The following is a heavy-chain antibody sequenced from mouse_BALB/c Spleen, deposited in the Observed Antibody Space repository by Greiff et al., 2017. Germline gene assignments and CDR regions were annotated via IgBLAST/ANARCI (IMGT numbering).Heavy chain of an antibody. V-gene: IGHV14-4*02. D-gene: IGHD2-1*01. CDR1: GFNIKDYY. J-gene: IGHJ4*01. Sequence: DVKLQESGAELVRSGASVKLSCTASGFNIKDYYMHWVKQRPEQGLEWIGWIDPENGDTEYAPKFQGKATMTADTSSNTAYLQLSSLTSEDTAVYYCNAPYGNSYAMDYWGQGTSVTVSS. CDR3: NAPYGNSYAMDY. CDR2: IDPENGDT.